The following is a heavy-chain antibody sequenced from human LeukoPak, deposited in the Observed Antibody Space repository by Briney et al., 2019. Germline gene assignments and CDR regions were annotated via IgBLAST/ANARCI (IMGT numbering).Heavy chain of an antibody. D-gene: IGHD3-3*01. Sequence: PGGSLRLSCAASGFTFSSYSMNWVRQAPGKGLEWVSSISSSSSYIYYADSVKGRFTISRDNAKNSLYLQMNSLRAEDTAVYYCARDRLDFWSGYYPHYYYYGMDVWGQGTTVTVSS. CDR1: GFTFSSYS. J-gene: IGHJ6*02. CDR2: ISSSSSYI. V-gene: IGHV3-21*01. CDR3: ARDRLDFWSGYYPHYYYYGMDV.